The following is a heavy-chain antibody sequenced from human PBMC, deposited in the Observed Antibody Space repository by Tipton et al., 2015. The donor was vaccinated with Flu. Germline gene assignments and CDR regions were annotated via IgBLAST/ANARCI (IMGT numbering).Heavy chain of an antibody. CDR3: VRDPGDSRFDA. Sequence: GSLRLSCAASGFTFGDYAMHWVRQAPGKGLEWLSIIFTGGKAYYADSVRGRFIISRDNSKNTVHLQMHSLRVEDTAMYYCVRDPGDSRFDAWGQGTLVTVSS. CDR2: IFTGGKA. D-gene: IGHD2-21*02. CDR1: GFTFGDYA. J-gene: IGHJ5*02. V-gene: IGHV3-53*01.